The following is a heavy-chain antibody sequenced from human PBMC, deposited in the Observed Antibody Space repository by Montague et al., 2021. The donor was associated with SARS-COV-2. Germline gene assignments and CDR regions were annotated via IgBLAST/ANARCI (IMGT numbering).Heavy chain of an antibody. CDR1: GGSISTYY. V-gene: IGHV4-59*01. CDR3: ARLPYDNSYGMDV. D-gene: IGHD3-9*01. Sequence: SETLSLTSTVSGGSISTYYWNWIRQFPGKGLEWIGYIDYSGSTNYNPSLQSRVIISVDRSKIQFSLKLNSVTAADTAIYYCARLPYDNSYGMDVWGQGTTVTVSS. CDR2: IDYSGST. J-gene: IGHJ6*02.